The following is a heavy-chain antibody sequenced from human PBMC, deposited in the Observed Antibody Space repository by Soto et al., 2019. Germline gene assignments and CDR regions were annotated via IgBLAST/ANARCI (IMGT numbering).Heavy chain of an antibody. D-gene: IGHD3-10*01. CDR1: GGTFSSYA. J-gene: IGHJ6*02. Sequence: SVKVSCKASGGTFSSYAISWVRQAPGQGLEWMGGIIPIFGTANYAQKFQGRVTITADKSTSTAYMELSSLRSEDTAVYYCARGRANYYGSGSYSYYYYYYGMDVWGQGTTVTVSS. CDR3: ARGRANYYGSGSYSYYYYYYGMDV. V-gene: IGHV1-69*06. CDR2: IIPIFGTA.